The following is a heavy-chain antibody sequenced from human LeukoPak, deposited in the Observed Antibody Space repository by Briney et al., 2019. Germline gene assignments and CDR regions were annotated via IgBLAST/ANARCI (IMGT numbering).Heavy chain of an antibody. CDR2: IYYSGST. Sequence: PSETLSLTCTVSGGSISSGGYYWSWIRQHPGKGLEWIGYIYYSGSTYYNPSLKSRVTISVDTSKNQFSLKLSSVTAADTAVYYCAGTCSGGSCRLRYFDYWGQGTLVTVSS. J-gene: IGHJ4*02. CDR1: GGSISSGGYY. D-gene: IGHD2-15*01. CDR3: AGTCSGGSCRLRYFDY. V-gene: IGHV4-31*03.